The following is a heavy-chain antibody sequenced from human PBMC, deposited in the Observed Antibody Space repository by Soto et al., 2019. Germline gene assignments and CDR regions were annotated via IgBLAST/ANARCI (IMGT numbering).Heavy chain of an antibody. V-gene: IGHV4-34*01. CDR2: INHSGST. CDR1: GGSFSGYY. D-gene: IGHD6-25*01. CDR3: ARCIRAYSSGIDY. J-gene: IGHJ4*02. Sequence: QVQLQQWGAGLLKPSETLSLTCAVYGGSFSGYYWSWIRQPPGKGLEWIGEINHSGSTNYNPSLTSRVTISVDTSKNQFSLKLSSVTAADTAVYYCARCIRAYSSGIDYWGQGTLVTVSS.